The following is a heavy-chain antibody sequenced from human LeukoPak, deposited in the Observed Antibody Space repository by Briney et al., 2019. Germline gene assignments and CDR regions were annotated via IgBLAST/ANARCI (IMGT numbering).Heavy chain of an antibody. D-gene: IGHD3-16*01. J-gene: IGHJ4*02. V-gene: IGHV3-15*01. CDR2: IKSKTDGGTT. CDR3: TTGQGVMITFGGVTDYYFDY. Sequence: PGGSLRLSCAASGFTFSNAWMSWVRQAPGKGLEWVGRIKSKTDGGTTDYAAPVKGRFTISRDDSKNTLYLQMNSLKTEDTAMYYCTTGQGVMITFGGVTDYYFDYWGQGTLVTVSS. CDR1: GFTFSNAW.